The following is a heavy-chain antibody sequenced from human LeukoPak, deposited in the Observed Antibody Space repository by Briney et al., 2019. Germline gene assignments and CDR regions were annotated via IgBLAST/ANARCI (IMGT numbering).Heavy chain of an antibody. V-gene: IGHV3-48*02. D-gene: IGHD3-9*01. CDR2: IRTTAEGAKYA. Sequence: GGSLRLSCAASGFTFSNYGMNWVRQAPGKGLEWISNIRTTAEGAKYAYYADSVKGRVTISRDDGKNTLYLHMNSLRDDDTAVYYCATDQRYAFDYWGQGILVTVSS. J-gene: IGHJ4*02. CDR3: ATDQRYAFDY. CDR1: GFTFSNYG.